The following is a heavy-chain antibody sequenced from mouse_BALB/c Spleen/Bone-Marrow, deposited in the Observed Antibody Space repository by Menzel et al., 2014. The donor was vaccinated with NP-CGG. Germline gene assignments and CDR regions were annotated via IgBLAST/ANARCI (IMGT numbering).Heavy chain of an antibody. CDR2: INPGSGGT. D-gene: IGHD1-1*01. CDR1: GYAFTNYL. J-gene: IGHJ2*01. CDR3: ARGITTGYFDY. Sequence: QVHVKQSGAELVRPGTSVKVSCKASGYAFTNYLLEWVKQRPGQGLEWIGVINPGSGGTNYNEKFRGKATLTADKSSSTAYMQLSSLTSDDSAVYFCARGITTGYFDYWGQGTTLTVSS. V-gene: IGHV1-54*01.